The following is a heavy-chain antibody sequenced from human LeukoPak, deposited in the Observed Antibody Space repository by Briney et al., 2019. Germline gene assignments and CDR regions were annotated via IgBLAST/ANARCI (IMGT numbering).Heavy chain of an antibody. CDR1: GFTFSSYG. V-gene: IGHV3-30*18. CDR3: ANLGDYYDSSGYPPVDY. Sequence: GGSLRLSCAASGFTFSSYGMHWVRQAPGKGLEWVAVISYDGSNKYYADSVKGRFTISRDNSKNTLYLQMNSLRAEDTAVYYCANLGDYYDSSGYPPVDYWGQGTLVTVSS. CDR2: ISYDGSNK. D-gene: IGHD3-22*01. J-gene: IGHJ4*02.